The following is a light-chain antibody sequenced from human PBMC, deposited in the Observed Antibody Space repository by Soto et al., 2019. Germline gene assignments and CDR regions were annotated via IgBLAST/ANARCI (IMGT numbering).Light chain of an antibody. CDR3: QQYTNTNNPWM. CDR1: QTITTW. J-gene: IGKJ1*01. V-gene: IGKV1-5*01. Sequence: DIRVTQSPPTLSASVGDRVTITCRASQTITTWMAWYQQQPGKAPKLLVYDASTLQSGVATRFSGSGSGTEFTLIISGLQPEDSATYYCQQYTNTNNPWMFGQGTKV. CDR2: DAS.